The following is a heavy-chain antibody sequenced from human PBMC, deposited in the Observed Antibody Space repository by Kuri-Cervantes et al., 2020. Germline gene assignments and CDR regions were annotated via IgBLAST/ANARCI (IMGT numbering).Heavy chain of an antibody. D-gene: IGHD3-22*01. V-gene: IGHV3-21*01. CDR1: GFTFSSYS. CDR2: ISSSSSYI. J-gene: IGHJ4*02. Sequence: GESLKISCAASGFTFSSYSMNWVRQAPGKGLEWVSSISSSSSYIYYADSVKGRFTISRDNAKNSLFLQMNSLRDEDTAVYYCARDRTDGDSSGYQRFDYWGRGTLVTVSS. CDR3: ARDRTDGDSSGYQRFDY.